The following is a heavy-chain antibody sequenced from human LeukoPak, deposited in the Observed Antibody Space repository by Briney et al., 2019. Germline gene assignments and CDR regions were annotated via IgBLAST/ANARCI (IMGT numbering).Heavy chain of an antibody. Sequence: PGGSLRLSCTASGFTFSTYEMNWVRQAPGKGLECISYISGSGSSIFYADSLQGRFTVSRDNAKNSVYLQMNSLRAEDTAVYYCAREGGFGYDDAFDTWGHGTTVTVSS. V-gene: IGHV3-48*03. CDR3: AREGGFGYDDAFDT. J-gene: IGHJ3*02. CDR2: ISGSGSSI. D-gene: IGHD3-16*02. CDR1: GFTFSTYE.